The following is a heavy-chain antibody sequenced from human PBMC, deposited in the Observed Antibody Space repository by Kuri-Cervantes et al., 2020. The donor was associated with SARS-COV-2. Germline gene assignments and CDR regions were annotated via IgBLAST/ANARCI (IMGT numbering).Heavy chain of an antibody. V-gene: IGHV1-69*10. CDR2: IIPIFGIA. D-gene: IGHD2-2*02. J-gene: IGHJ4*02. Sequence: SVKVSCKASGGTFSSYAISWVRQAPGQGLEWMGGIIPIFGIANYAQKFQGRVTITADKSTSAAYMELSSLRSEDTAVYYCARTYGGLGYCSSTSCYIYYFDYWGQGTLVTVSS. CDR1: GGTFSSYA. CDR3: ARTYGGLGYCSSTSCYIYYFDY.